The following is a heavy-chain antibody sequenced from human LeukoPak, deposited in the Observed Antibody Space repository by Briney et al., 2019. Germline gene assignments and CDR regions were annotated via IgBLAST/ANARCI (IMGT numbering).Heavy chain of an antibody. J-gene: IGHJ3*02. CDR2: ISYDGSIK. CDR3: ARDRPTVTTPDAFDI. V-gene: IGHV3-30*04. CDR1: GFTLSRYA. Sequence: GRSLRLSCAVSGFTLSRYAMHWVRQAPGKGPEWVAVISYDGSIKYYADSVKGRFTISRDNAKNTLYLQMNSLRAEDTAVYYCARDRPTVTTPDAFDIWGQGTMVTVSS. D-gene: IGHD4-17*01.